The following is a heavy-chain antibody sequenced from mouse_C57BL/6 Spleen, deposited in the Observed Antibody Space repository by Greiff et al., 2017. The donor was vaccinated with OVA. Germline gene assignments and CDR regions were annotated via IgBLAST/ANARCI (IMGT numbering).Heavy chain of an antibody. Sequence: QVQLQQSGAELVKPGASVKMSCKASGYTFTTYPIEWMKQNHGKSLEWIGNFHPYNDDTKYNEKLKGKATLTVEKSSSTVYLELSRLTSEDSAVYCGARENDGYPAGFAYWGQGTLVTVSA. CDR2: FHPYNDDT. D-gene: IGHD2-3*01. CDR1: GYTFTTYP. CDR3: ARENDGYPAGFAY. V-gene: IGHV1-47*01. J-gene: IGHJ3*01.